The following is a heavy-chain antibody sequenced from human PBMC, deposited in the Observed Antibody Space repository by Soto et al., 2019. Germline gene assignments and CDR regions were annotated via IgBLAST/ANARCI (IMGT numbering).Heavy chain of an antibody. V-gene: IGHV4-34*01. CDR1: GGSFSGYY. CDR2: INHSGST. J-gene: IGHJ4*02. Sequence: SETLSLTCAVYGGSFSGYYWSWIRQPPGKGLEWIGKINHSGSTNYNPSFKSRVTISIDTSKNQFSLKLSCVTATDTAVYYCARQRTTVVTQAYFDHWGQGALVTVSS. CDR3: ARQRTTVVTQAYFDH. D-gene: IGHD2-21*02.